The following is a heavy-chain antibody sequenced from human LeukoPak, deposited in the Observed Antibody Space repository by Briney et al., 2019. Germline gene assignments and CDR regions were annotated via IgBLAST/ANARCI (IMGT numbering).Heavy chain of an antibody. CDR2: IYHSGST. CDR3: ARPPGIAVAGGDY. CDR1: GGSISSNHW. J-gene: IGHJ4*02. Sequence: SETLSLTCAVSGGSISSNHWWTWVRQPPGKGLEWIGEIYHSGSTNQNPSLKSRLTISVDKSKNQFSLKLSSVTAADTAVYYCARPPGIAVAGGDYWGQGTLVTVSS. V-gene: IGHV4-4*02. D-gene: IGHD6-19*01.